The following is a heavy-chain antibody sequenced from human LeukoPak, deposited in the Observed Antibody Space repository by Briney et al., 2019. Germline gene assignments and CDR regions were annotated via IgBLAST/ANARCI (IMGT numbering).Heavy chain of an antibody. V-gene: IGHV1-2*04. CDR1: GGTFSSYA. CDR2: INPNSGGT. Sequence: ASVKVSCKASGGTFSSYAISWVRQAPGQGLEWMGWINPNSGGTNYAQKFQGWVTMTRDTSISTAYMELSRLRSDDTAVYYCARGRFGELNWFDPWGQGTLVTVSS. D-gene: IGHD3-10*01. J-gene: IGHJ5*02. CDR3: ARGRFGELNWFDP.